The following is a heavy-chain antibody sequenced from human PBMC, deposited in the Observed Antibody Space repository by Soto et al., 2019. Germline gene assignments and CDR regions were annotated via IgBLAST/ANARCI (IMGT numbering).Heavy chain of an antibody. Sequence: EVQLLESGGGLVQPGGSLRLSCAASGFTVSNYAMSWARQAPGTGLEWVSSILWTCYGTYYPDSVKGRFIISRDSSKNTLYMQMTRLTSEATALYFCARDRYDKSADHFFSEYWGQGVMVTVSS. D-gene: IGHD3-3*01. CDR1: GFTVSNYA. J-gene: IGHJ4*02. CDR2: ILWTCYGT. V-gene: IGHV3-23*01. CDR3: ARDRYDKSADHFFSEY.